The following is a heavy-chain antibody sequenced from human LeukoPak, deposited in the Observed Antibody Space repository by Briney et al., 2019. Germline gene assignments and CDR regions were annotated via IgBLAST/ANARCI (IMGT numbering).Heavy chain of an antibody. CDR3: AREYYYGSGPLEGMDV. Sequence: GGSLRLSCAASGFTFSSYSMNWVRQAPGKGLEWVSSISSSSSSYIYYADSVKGRFTISRDNAKNSLYLQMNSLRAEDTAVYYCAREYYYGSGPLEGMDVWGQGTTVTVSS. CDR2: ISSSSSSYI. J-gene: IGHJ6*02. V-gene: IGHV3-21*01. D-gene: IGHD3-10*01. CDR1: GFTFSSYS.